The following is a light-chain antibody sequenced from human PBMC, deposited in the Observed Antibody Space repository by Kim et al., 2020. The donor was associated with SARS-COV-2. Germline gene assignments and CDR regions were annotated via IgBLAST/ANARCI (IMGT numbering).Light chain of an antibody. CDR3: QQYYTWSALT. Sequence: EIVTTQSPATLSVSPGERATLSCRASQSVRSSLAWYQQKPGQAPRLLIYDTSIRAAGVPARFTGSGSGTEFTLTISSLQSEDFAIYFCQQYYTWSALTFGGGTKLEIK. CDR2: DTS. V-gene: IGKV3D-15*01. CDR1: QSVRSS. J-gene: IGKJ4*01.